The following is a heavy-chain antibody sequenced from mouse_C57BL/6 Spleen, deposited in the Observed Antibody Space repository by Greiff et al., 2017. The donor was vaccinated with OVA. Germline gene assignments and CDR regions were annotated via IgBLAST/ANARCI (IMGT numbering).Heavy chain of an antibody. Sequence: VKLQQPGAELVKPGASVKLSCKASGYTFTSYWMHWVKQRPGQGLEWIGMIHPNSGSTNYNEKFKSKATLTVDKSSSTAYMQLSSLTSEDSAVYYCARDDYDRDWYFDDWGTGTTVTVSS. CDR1: GYTFTSYW. J-gene: IGHJ1*03. CDR3: ARDDYDRDWYFDD. D-gene: IGHD2-4*01. CDR2: IHPNSGST. V-gene: IGHV1-64*01.